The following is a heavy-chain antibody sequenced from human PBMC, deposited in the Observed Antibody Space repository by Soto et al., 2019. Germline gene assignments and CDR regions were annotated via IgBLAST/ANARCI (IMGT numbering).Heavy chain of an antibody. V-gene: IGHV1-18*01. D-gene: IGHD3-9*01. CDR3: ARMVYYDILTGYYISALSWFDP. CDR2: ISAYNGNT. Sequence: ASVKVSCKASGYTFTSYGISWVRQAPGQGLEWKGWISAYNGNTNYAQKIQGKVTKTTDTSTSTAYMELRSLRSDDTAVYYCARMVYYDILTGYYISALSWFDPWGQGTLVTVSS. CDR1: GYTFTSYG. J-gene: IGHJ5*02.